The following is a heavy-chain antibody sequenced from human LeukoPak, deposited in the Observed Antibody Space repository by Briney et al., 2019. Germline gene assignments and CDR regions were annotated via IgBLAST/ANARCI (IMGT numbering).Heavy chain of an antibody. Sequence: PGGSLRLSCAASGFTLSSYAMNWVRRAPGKGLEWVSAIRGSGDTSYYADSVKGRFTISRDNSKNTLYLQLNSLSAEDTAVYYCAKGVGSGWLRSLGFDSWGQGTLVTVSS. CDR3: AKGVGSGWLRSLGFDS. D-gene: IGHD6-25*01. J-gene: IGHJ4*02. V-gene: IGHV3-23*01. CDR1: GFTLSSYA. CDR2: IRGSGDTS.